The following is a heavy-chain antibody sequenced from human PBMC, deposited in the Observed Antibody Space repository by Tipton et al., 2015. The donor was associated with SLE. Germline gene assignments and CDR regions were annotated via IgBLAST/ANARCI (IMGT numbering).Heavy chain of an antibody. D-gene: IGHD6-19*01. CDR3: VRGPFQRWPPGAY. V-gene: IGHV4-34*01. CDR2: MADTGSP. Sequence: TLSLTCAVYGVSFSGYHWTWIRQPPGQGLEWIGEMADTGSPNYNPSLKSRVTISLDTSKSQFSLILNSLTAADTAVYYFVRGPFQRWPPGAYWGKGTLVTVSS. CDR1: GVSFSGYH. J-gene: IGHJ4*02.